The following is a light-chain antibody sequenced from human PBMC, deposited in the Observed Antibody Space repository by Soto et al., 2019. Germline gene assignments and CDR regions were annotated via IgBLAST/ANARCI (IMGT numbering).Light chain of an antibody. CDR2: DIS. CDR1: QSISRY. V-gene: IGKV3-11*01. J-gene: IGKJ5*01. CDR3: QQRNNLPIT. Sequence: EIVLTQSPATLSLSPGERATLSCRASQSISRYLDWYQHKSGQAPRLLIYDISKMATGIPARFSGNGSGTDFTLTISSLEPEDFAVYYCQQRNNLPITFGQGTRLEIK.